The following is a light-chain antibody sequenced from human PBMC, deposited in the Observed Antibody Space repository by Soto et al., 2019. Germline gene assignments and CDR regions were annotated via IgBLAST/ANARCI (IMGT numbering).Light chain of an antibody. CDR2: GAS. Sequence: EIVMTQSPATLSVSPGERATLSCRASQSVSSDLAWYQQKPGQAPRLLIHGASTRATGIPARFSGGGSGTEFTLNISSLQSEDFAVYYCQQYHNWPPFTFGPGTKVDI. CDR1: QSVSSD. J-gene: IGKJ3*01. V-gene: IGKV3-15*01. CDR3: QQYHNWPPFT.